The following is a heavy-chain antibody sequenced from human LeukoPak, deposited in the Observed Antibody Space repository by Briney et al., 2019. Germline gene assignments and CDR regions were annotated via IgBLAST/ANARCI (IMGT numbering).Heavy chain of an antibody. J-gene: IGHJ4*02. V-gene: IGHV3-30*18. CDR3: AKAGGYCSGGNCYANY. D-gene: IGHD2-15*01. CDR2: ISYDGINK. Sequence: PGRSLRLSCAASGFPFTDYAMHWVRQAPGKGLEWVAIISYDGINKYYADSVKGRFTISRDNSKNTLYLQMNILRAEDTAVYYCAKAGGYCSGGNCYANYWGQGTLVTVSS. CDR1: GFPFTDYA.